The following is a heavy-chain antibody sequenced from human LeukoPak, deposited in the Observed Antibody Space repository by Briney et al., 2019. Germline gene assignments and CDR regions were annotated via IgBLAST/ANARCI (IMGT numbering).Heavy chain of an antibody. Sequence: GGSLRLSCTTSGFTFTNYGINWVRQAPGKGLKGLAAIWYDGSKTSYTDSVKGRFTVSRDISKNTVYLQMNGLKAEDTAVYYCARDDCSTTPCYAYWGQGTLVTVSS. CDR3: ARDDCSTTPCYAY. CDR2: IWYDGSKT. J-gene: IGHJ4*02. D-gene: IGHD2-2*01. CDR1: GFTFTNYG. V-gene: IGHV3-33*01.